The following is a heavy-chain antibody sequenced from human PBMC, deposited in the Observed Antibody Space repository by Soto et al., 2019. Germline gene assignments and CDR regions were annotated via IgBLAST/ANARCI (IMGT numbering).Heavy chain of an antibody. J-gene: IGHJ3*02. Sequence: PGGSLRLSCVASGFSFRDYYMIWIRQAPGKGLECVSHVSSGSTYTNYAESVKGRFTISRDDAKNSLFLQMNSLRVEDTAVYYCAKAQSYYDPSAGFDMWGQGTMVTVS. CDR1: GFSFRDYY. CDR2: VSSGSTYT. D-gene: IGHD3-22*01. CDR3: AKAQSYYDPSAGFDM. V-gene: IGHV3-11*03.